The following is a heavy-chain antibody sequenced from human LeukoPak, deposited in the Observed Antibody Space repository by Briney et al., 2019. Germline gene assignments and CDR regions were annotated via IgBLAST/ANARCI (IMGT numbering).Heavy chain of an antibody. CDR2: IYTSGST. Sequence: SETLSLTCTVSGGSISSSSYSWGWIRQPPGKGLEWIGRIYTSGSTNYNPSLKSRVTMSVDTSKNQFSLKLSSVTAADTAVYYCAGGGGAAAGTFDYWGQGTLVTVSS. J-gene: IGHJ4*02. V-gene: IGHV4-61*05. D-gene: IGHD6-13*01. CDR1: GGSISSSSYS. CDR3: AGGGGAAAGTFDY.